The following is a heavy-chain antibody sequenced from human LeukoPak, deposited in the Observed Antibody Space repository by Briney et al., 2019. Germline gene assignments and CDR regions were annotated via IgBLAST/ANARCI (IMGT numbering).Heavy chain of an antibody. V-gene: IGHV3-74*01. J-gene: IGHJ4*02. CDR2: IASDGSST. Sequence: GGSLRLSCAASGFSFSTQRMHWVRQAPGKGLVWVSRIASDGSSTTYADSVKGRFSISRDNAKYTLYLQMNSLRVEDTAVYYCARGRPHGNDYWGQGTLVTVSS. CDR3: ARGRPHGNDY. D-gene: IGHD4-23*01. CDR1: GFSFSTQR.